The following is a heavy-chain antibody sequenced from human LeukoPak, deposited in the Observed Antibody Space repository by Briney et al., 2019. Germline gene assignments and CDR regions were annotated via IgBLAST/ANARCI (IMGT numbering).Heavy chain of an antibody. CDR1: GYTFTSYA. V-gene: IGHV1-3*01. CDR2: INAGNGNT. J-gene: IGHJ4*02. D-gene: IGHD2-15*01. CDR3: ARDLGYCSGGSCYRFDY. Sequence: GASVKVSCKASGYTFTSYAMHWVRQAPGQRLEWMGWINAGNGNTKYSQEFQGRVTITRDTSTSTAYMELRSLRSDDTAVYYCARDLGYCSGGSCYRFDYWGQGTLVTVSS.